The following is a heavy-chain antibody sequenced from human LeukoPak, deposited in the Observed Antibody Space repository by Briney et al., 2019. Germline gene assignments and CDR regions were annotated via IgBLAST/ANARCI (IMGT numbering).Heavy chain of an antibody. J-gene: IGHJ5*02. CDR1: GYTFTGYY. CDR2: INPNSGGT. CDR3: ARGRFLEWLLHENWFDP. D-gene: IGHD3-3*01. Sequence: GASVKVSCKASGYTFTGYYMHWVRQAPGQGLEWMGWINPNSGGTNYARKFQGWVTMTRDTSISTAYMELSRLRSDDTAVYYCARGRFLEWLLHENWFDPWGQGTLVTVSS. V-gene: IGHV1-2*04.